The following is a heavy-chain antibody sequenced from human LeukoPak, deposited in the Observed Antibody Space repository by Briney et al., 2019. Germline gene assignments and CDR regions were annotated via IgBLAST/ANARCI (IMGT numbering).Heavy chain of an antibody. V-gene: IGHV4-4*02. CDR3: ARRPRIVGAKGWFDP. CDR1: GGSISSSNW. Sequence: SETLSLTCAVSGGSISSSNWWSWVRQPPGKGLEWIGEIYHSGSTNYNPSLKSRVTISVDKSKNQFSLKLSSVTAADTAVYYCARRPRIVGAKGWFDPWGQGTLVTVSS. J-gene: IGHJ5*02. D-gene: IGHD1-26*01. CDR2: IYHSGST.